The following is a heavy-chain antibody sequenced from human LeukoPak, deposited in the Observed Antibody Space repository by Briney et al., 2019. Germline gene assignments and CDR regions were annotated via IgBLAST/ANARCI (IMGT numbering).Heavy chain of an antibody. CDR1: GYSLSSGYY. Sequence: SETLSLTCAVSGYSLSSGYYWGWIRQPPGKGLEWIGSIYHSGSTYYNPSLKSRVTISVDTYKNQFSLKLSSVTAADTAVYYCARLTSRAFDYWGQGTLVTVSS. J-gene: IGHJ4*02. CDR3: ARLTSRAFDY. V-gene: IGHV4-38-2*01. CDR2: IYHSGST.